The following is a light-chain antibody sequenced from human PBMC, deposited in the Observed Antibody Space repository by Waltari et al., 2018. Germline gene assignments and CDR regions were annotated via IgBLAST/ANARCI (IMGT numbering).Light chain of an antibody. V-gene: IGKV3-20*01. CDR2: GAS. Sequence: EIVLTQSPGTLSLSPGERATLPCRASQSISSSYFAWYQQKPGQSPRLLIYGASRRATGIPDRFSGSGSGADFTLTISRLEPEDFAVYYCQEYGGSPITFGQGTRLEIK. CDR1: QSISSSY. J-gene: IGKJ5*01. CDR3: QEYGGSPIT.